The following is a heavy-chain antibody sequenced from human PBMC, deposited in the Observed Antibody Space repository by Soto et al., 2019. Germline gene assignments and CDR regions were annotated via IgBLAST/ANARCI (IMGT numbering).Heavy chain of an antibody. D-gene: IGHD3-3*01. CDR3: TTTAYYDFWSGYRGQNYYYYGMDV. Sequence: PGGSLRLSCAASGFTFSNAWMNWVRQAPGKGLEWVGRIKSKTDGGTTDYAAPVKGRFTISRDDSKNTLYLQMNSLKTEDTAVYYCTTTAYYDFWSGYRGQNYYYYGMDVWGQGTTVTVSS. J-gene: IGHJ6*02. V-gene: IGHV3-15*07. CDR1: GFTFSNAW. CDR2: IKSKTDGGTT.